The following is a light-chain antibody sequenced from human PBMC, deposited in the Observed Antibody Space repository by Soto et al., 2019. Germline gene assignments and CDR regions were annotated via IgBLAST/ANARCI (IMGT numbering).Light chain of an antibody. Sequence: EIVLTQSPGTLSLSPGERATLSCRASQSVSSSYLAWYQQKPGQAPRLLIYGAYSRATGIPDRFSGSGSGTDFTLTISRLEPEEFAVYYCQQYGSSPPLYTFGQGTKLEIK. J-gene: IGKJ2*01. CDR1: QSVSSSY. V-gene: IGKV3-20*01. CDR2: GAY. CDR3: QQYGSSPPLYT.